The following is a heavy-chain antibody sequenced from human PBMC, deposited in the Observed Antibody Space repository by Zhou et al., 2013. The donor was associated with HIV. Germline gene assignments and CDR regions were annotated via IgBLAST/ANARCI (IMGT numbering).Heavy chain of an antibody. CDR2: LDTEVRRI. J-gene: IGHJ1*01. CDR1: GYTLTELS. Sequence: HLSQSGPEVKKPGASVKISCQVVGYTLTELSLHWVRQAPGKGLEWMGGLDTEVRRIFYAQEFQGRVTLSEQISTETAHMDLSGLRTDDTAVYFCVTDRGLTSVTIKYFQHWGQGTLVTVSS. D-gene: IGHD4-17*01. V-gene: IGHV1-24*01. CDR3: VTDRGLTSVTIKYFQH.